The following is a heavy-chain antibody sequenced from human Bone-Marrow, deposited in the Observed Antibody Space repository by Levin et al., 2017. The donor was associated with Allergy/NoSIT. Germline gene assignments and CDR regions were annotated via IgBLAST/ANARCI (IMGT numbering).Heavy chain of an antibody. J-gene: IGHJ5*02. Sequence: GGSLRLSCTGSGSSFTTSWIGWVRQMPGNGLEWMGIIYPRDSDTRYSPSFEGQVTISADKSISTAYLQWNSLKASDTAMYYCARRAPNRIGTTGNWFDPWGQGTLVTVSS. CDR2: IYPRDSDT. CDR1: GSSFTTSW. V-gene: IGHV5-51*01. D-gene: IGHD1-7*01. CDR3: ARRAPNRIGTTGNWFDP.